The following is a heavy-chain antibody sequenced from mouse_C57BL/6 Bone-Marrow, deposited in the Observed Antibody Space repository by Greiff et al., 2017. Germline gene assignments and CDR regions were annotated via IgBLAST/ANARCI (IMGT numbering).Heavy chain of an antibody. CDR1: GYTFTSYW. V-gene: IGHV1-69*01. CDR3: ARLAIYYGNYAWFAY. CDR2: IDPSDSYT. J-gene: IGHJ3*01. Sequence: QVQLQQPGAELVMPGASVKLSCKASGYTFTSYWMHWVKQRPGQGLEWIGEIDPSDSYTNYNQKFKGKSTLTVDKSSRTAYMQLSSLTSEDSAFYYCARLAIYYGNYAWFAYWGQGTLVTVSA. D-gene: IGHD2-1*01.